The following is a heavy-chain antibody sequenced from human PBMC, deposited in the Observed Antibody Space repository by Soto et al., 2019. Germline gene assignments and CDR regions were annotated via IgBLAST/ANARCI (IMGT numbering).Heavy chain of an antibody. D-gene: IGHD2-15*01. CDR2: IKQDGSEK. CDR3: ARGPVGSGGSWSDAFDI. V-gene: IGHV3-7*01. CDR1: GFTFSSYW. Sequence: GGSLRLSCAASGFTFSSYWMSWVRQAPGKGLEWVAIIKQDGSEKYYVDSVKGRFTISRDNAKNSLYLQMNSLRAEDTAVYYCARGPVGSGGSWSDAFDIWGQGTMVTVSS. J-gene: IGHJ3*02.